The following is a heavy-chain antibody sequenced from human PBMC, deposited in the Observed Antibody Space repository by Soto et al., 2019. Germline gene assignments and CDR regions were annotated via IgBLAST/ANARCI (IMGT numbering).Heavy chain of an antibody. V-gene: IGHV3-15*01. Sequence: EAQLVESGGGWVKPGGSLRLSCAASGFSFSNAWMMWVRQAPGKGLEWIGRIKSNSDGGTTDYAAPMRGRFTVSRDDSKTTLSLHMDSLKAEDTAVYYCATCSGRGIEGCFGIIDIWGQGTRVTVSS. J-gene: IGHJ3*02. CDR1: GFSFSNAW. CDR2: IKSNSDGGTT. D-gene: IGHD2-15*01. CDR3: ATCSGRGIEGCFGIIDI.